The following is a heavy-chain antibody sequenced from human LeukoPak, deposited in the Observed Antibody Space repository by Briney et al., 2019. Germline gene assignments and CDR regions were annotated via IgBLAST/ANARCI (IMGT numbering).Heavy chain of an antibody. Sequence: SGGSLRLSCVASGFTLTNYALSWVRQAPGKGLEWVSAISGSGGSTYYADSVKGRFTVSRDNSKNTLYLQMNSLRAEDTAVFYCAKECSGGSCYSNSQYYYYGMDVWGQGTTVTVSS. D-gene: IGHD2-15*01. J-gene: IGHJ6*02. CDR1: GFTLTNYA. CDR2: ISGSGGST. V-gene: IGHV3-23*01. CDR3: AKECSGGSCYSNSQYYYYGMDV.